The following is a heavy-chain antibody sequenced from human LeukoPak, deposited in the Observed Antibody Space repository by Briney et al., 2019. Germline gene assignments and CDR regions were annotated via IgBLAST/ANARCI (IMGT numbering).Heavy chain of an antibody. CDR3: VSSAPIYYYDSSGYYF. V-gene: IGHV1-69*05. D-gene: IGHD3-22*01. CDR1: GGTFSSYA. Sequence: SVKVSCKASGGTFSSYAISWVRQAPGQGLEWMGGIIPIFGTANYAQKFQGRVTITTDESTSTAYMELSSLRSEDTAVYYCVSSAPIYYYDSSGYYFWGQGTLVTVSS. J-gene: IGHJ4*02. CDR2: IIPIFGTA.